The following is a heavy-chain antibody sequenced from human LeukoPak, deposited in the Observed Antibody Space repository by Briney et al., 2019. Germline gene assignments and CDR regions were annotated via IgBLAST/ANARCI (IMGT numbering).Heavy chain of an antibody. D-gene: IGHD3-22*01. CDR1: GFTFSSYG. Sequence: GGSLRLSCAASGFTFSSYGMHWVRQAPGKGPEWVAVIWYDGSNKYYADSVKCLFTISRDNSKNTLFLQMNSLRAEDTAVYYCARDFVAYDSSGYPPFVEYWGQGTLVTVSS. CDR2: IWYDGSNK. J-gene: IGHJ4*02. V-gene: IGHV3-33*01. CDR3: ARDFVAYDSSGYPPFVEY.